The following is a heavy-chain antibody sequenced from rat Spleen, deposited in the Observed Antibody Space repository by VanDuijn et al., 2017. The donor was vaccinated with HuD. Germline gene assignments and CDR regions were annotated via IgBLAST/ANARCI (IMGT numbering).Heavy chain of an antibody. CDR2: ISYDGSST. CDR1: GFTFSDYY. Sequence: EVQLVESDGGLVQPGRSLKLSCAASGFTFSDYYMAWVRQAPTKGLEWVATISYDGSSTYYRDSVKGRFTISRDNAKSSLYLQMDSLRSEDTATYYCTTGLPGYNYEGYYYVMDAWGQGASVTVSS. D-gene: IGHD1-4*01. J-gene: IGHJ4*01. CDR3: TTGLPGYNYEGYYYVMDA. V-gene: IGHV5-29*01.